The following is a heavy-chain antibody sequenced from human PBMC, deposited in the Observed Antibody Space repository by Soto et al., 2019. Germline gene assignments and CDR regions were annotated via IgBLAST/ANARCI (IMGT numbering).Heavy chain of an antibody. CDR1: GCSFTSYW. V-gene: IGHV5-51*01. CDR2: IYPGDSDT. Sequence: PGESLKISCKGSGCSFTSYWIGWVRQMPGKGLEWMGIIYPGDSDTRYSPSFQGQVTISADKSISTAYLQWSSLKASDTAMYYCARPCSGGSCYSDAFDIWGQGTMVTVSS. D-gene: IGHD2-15*01. J-gene: IGHJ3*02. CDR3: ARPCSGGSCYSDAFDI.